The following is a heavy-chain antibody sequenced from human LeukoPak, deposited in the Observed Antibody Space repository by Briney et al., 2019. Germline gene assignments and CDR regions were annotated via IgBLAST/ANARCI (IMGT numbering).Heavy chain of an antibody. Sequence: GGSLRLSCAASGLTFSSYWMSWVRQAPGKGLEWVANIKQDGSEKYYVDSVKGRFTISRDNAKNSLYLQMNSLRAEDTAVYYCARAGAYYDFWSGYSNYGMDVWGQGTTVTVSS. CDR2: IKQDGSEK. J-gene: IGHJ6*02. CDR1: GLTFSSYW. CDR3: ARAGAYYDFWSGYSNYGMDV. V-gene: IGHV3-7*01. D-gene: IGHD3-3*01.